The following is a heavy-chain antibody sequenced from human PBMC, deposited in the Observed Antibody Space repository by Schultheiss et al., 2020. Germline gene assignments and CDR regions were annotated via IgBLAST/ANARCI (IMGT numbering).Heavy chain of an antibody. D-gene: IGHD5-18*01. J-gene: IGHJ4*02. V-gene: IGHV3-48*01. CDR2: ISSSNSPI. CDR1: GFTFSSYS. CDR3: TRDHRWILDY. Sequence: GGSLRLSCVASGFTFSSYSMNWVRQAPGKRLEWVSYISSSNSPIYYADSVKGRFTISRDNAKNSLYLQLNSLRAEDTAVYYCTRDHRWILDYWGQGTLVAVSS.